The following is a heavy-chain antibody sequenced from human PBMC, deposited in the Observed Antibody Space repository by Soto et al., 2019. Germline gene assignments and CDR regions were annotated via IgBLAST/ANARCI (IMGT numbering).Heavy chain of an antibody. CDR2: ISYDGSNK. V-gene: IGHV3-30-3*01. CDR3: ARDPQSHSGSYFSYFDY. D-gene: IGHD1-26*01. Sequence: GGSLRLSCAASGFTFSSYAMHWVRQAPGKGLEWVAVISYDGSNKYYADSVKGRFTTSRDNSKNTLYLQMNSLRAEDTAVYYCARDPQSHSGSYFSYFDYWVQGTLVTVSS. CDR1: GFTFSSYA. J-gene: IGHJ4*02.